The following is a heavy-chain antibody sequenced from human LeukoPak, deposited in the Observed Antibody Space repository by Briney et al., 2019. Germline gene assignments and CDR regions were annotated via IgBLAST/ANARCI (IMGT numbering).Heavy chain of an antibody. CDR1: GGSISSGGYS. CDR3: ARSFSYYGMDV. J-gene: IGHJ6*02. D-gene: IGHD3-16*02. V-gene: IGHV4-30-2*01. CDR2: IYHSGST. Sequence: PSQTLSLTCAVSGGSISSGGYSWSWIRQPPGKGLEWIGYIYHSGSTYYNPSLKSRVTISVDRSKNQFSLKLSSVTAADTAVYYCARSFSYYGMDVWGQGTTVTVSS.